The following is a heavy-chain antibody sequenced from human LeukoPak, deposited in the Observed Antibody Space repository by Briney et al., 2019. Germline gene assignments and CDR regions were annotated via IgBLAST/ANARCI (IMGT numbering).Heavy chain of an antibody. D-gene: IGHD6-13*01. V-gene: IGHV5-51*01. CDR3: ARPGDGGLGPAAGTELYY. CDR2: IDPGDTDT. Sequence: GESLKISCQASGYSFTRNWIGWVRQMPGKGLEWMAIIDPGDTDTTKYSPSFEGHVTISVDTSVNTAYLHWSSLGASDTALYYCARPGDGGLGPAAGTELYYWGQGTLVTVSS. J-gene: IGHJ4*02. CDR1: GYSFTRNW.